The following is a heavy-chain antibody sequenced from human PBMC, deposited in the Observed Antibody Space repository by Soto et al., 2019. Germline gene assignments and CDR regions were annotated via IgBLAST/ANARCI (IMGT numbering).Heavy chain of an antibody. CDR3: ARLVSITGRTNYYYYYYMDV. D-gene: IGHD1-20*01. Sequence: ASVKVSCKASGYTFTSYGISWVRQAPGQGLEWMGWISAYNGNTNYAQKLQGRVTMTTDTSTSTAYMELRSLRSDDTAVYYCARLVSITGRTNYYYYYYMDVWGKGTTVTVSS. CDR2: ISAYNGNT. V-gene: IGHV1-18*01. J-gene: IGHJ6*03. CDR1: GYTFTSYG.